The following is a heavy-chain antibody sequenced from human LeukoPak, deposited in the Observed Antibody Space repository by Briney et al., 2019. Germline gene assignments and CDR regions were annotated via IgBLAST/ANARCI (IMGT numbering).Heavy chain of an antibody. V-gene: IGHV1-3*01. D-gene: IGHD6-19*01. CDR1: GYTFTSYA. Sequence: ASVKVSCKASGYTFTSYAMHWVRQAPGQRLEWMGWISAGNGNTKYSQKFQGRVTITRDTSASTAYMELSSLRSEDTAVYYCARAATAGIFDYWGQGTLVTVSS. J-gene: IGHJ4*02. CDR2: ISAGNGNT. CDR3: ARAATAGIFDY.